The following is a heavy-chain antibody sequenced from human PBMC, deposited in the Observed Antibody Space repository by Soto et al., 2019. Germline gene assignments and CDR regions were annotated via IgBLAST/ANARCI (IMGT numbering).Heavy chain of an antibody. CDR2: IYYGGST. CDR3: ARGSDDYNSGSFYNGGWFDP. J-gene: IGHJ5*02. CDR1: GDPIRTSHDS. D-gene: IGHD3-10*01. V-gene: IGHV4-39*02. Sequence: PSETLSLTCSVFGDPIRTSHDSWGWIRQAPGKGLEWLGSIYYGGSTYYNPSLKGRVTIYVDTSKNQVSLRLSTVTAADTAVYYCARGSDDYNSGSFYNGGWFDPWGQGTLVTVSS.